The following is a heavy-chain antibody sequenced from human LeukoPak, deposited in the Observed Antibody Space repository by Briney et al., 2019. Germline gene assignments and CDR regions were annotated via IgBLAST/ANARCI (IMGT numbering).Heavy chain of an antibody. V-gene: IGHV4-4*07. CDR2: IYTSGST. J-gene: IGHJ5*02. D-gene: IGHD3-16*01. CDR1: GGSISSYC. Sequence: PSETLSLTCTVSGGSISSYCWSWIRQPAGKGLEWIGRIYTSGSTNYNPSPKSRVTMSVDTSTNQSSLELSSVTAADAAVYYCARDYDDDGGNWFDPWGQGTLVTVS. CDR3: ARDYDDDGGNWFDP.